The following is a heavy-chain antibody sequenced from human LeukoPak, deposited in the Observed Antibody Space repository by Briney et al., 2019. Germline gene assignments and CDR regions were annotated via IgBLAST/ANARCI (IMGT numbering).Heavy chain of an antibody. V-gene: IGHV4-59*01. CDR1: GGSISGYY. J-gene: IGHJ4*02. D-gene: IGHD5-24*01. CDR3: ARRAYNDY. CDR2: ISYSGST. Sequence: SETLSLACTVSGGSISGYYWNWIRQPPGKGLEWIGYISYSGSTNYNPSLKSRVTISVDTSKNQFSLKLSSVTAADTAVYYCARRAYNDYWGQGTLVTVSS.